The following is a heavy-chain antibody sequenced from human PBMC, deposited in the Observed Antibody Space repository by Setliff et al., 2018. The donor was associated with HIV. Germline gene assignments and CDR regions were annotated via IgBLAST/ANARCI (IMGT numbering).Heavy chain of an antibody. Sequence: SETLSLTCTVSGVSISSGSYYWSWIRRSAGKGLEWIGRIYTSGSTNYNPSLKSRVTISVDTSKNQFSLRLSSVTAADTAVYYCARLWGRTSGWRGNGYWGQGILVTVSS. D-gene: IGHD6-19*01. V-gene: IGHV4-61*02. J-gene: IGHJ4*02. CDR3: ARLWGRTSGWRGNGY. CDR1: GVSISSGSYY. CDR2: IYTSGST.